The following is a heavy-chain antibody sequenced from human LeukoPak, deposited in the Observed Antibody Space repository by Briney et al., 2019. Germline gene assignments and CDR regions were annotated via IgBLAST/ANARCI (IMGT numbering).Heavy chain of an antibody. CDR1: GYTFTSYG. CDR2: ISAYNGNT. CDR3: ARFLVTMVRGVSNNFGY. D-gene: IGHD3-10*01. V-gene: IGHV1-18*01. J-gene: IGHJ4*02. Sequence: VASVKVSCKASGYTFTSYGISWVRQAPGQGLEWMGWISAYNGNTNYAQKLQGRVTMTTDTSTSTAYMELRSLRSDDTAVYYCARFLVTMVRGVSNNFGYWGQGTLVTVSS.